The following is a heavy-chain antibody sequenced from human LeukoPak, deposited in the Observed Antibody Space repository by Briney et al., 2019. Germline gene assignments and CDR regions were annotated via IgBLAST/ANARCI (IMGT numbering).Heavy chain of an antibody. D-gene: IGHD1-20*01. CDR2: IYYSGST. CDR1: GGSISSYY. Sequence: PSETLSLTCVVSGGSISSYYWSWIRQPPGKGLEWIGYIYYSGSTNYNPSLKSRVTISVDTSKNQFSLKLSSVTAADTAVYYCARVSYNWIDYWGQGTLVTVSS. V-gene: IGHV4-59*01. J-gene: IGHJ4*02. CDR3: ARVSYNWIDY.